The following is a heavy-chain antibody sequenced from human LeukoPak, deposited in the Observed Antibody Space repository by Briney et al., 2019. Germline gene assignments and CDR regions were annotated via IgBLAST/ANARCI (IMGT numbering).Heavy chain of an antibody. CDR2: IYTSGST. J-gene: IGHJ4*02. V-gene: IGHV4-4*07. CDR1: GGSISSYY. CDR3: ARDYSGSYSDPYYFDY. D-gene: IGHD1-26*01. Sequence: PSETLSLTCTVSGGSISSYYWSWIRQPAGKGLEWIGRIYTSGSTNYNPSLKSRATMSVDTSKNQFSLKLSSVTAADTAVYYCARDYSGSYSDPYYFDYWGQGTLVTVSS.